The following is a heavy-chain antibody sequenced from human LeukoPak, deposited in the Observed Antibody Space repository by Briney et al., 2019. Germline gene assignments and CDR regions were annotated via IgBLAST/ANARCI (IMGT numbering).Heavy chain of an antibody. Sequence: PGGSLRLSCAASGFTFSDYWMHWVRQAPGKGLVWVSRVSSDGTSTSYADSVKGRFTISRDSAKNTLFLQMNSLRAEDTAVYYCARALAVAGTGGHYWGQGTLVTVSS. CDR1: GFTFSDYW. D-gene: IGHD6-19*01. J-gene: IGHJ4*02. V-gene: IGHV3-74*01. CDR2: VSSDGTST. CDR3: ARALAVAGTGGHY.